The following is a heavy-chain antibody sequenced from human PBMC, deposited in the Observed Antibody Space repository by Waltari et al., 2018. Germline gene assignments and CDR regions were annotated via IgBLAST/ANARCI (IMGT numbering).Heavy chain of an antibody. CDR3: ARGDILTSWNLYGMDV. CDR1: GYTFTSYA. J-gene: IGHJ6*02. D-gene: IGHD3-9*01. CDR2: INAGNGNT. Sequence: QVQLVQSGAEVKKPGASVKVSCKASGYTFTSYAMHWVRQAPGQRLEWMGWINAGNGNTKYSQKFQGRVTITRDTSASTAYMELSSLRSEDTAVYYCARGDILTSWNLYGMDVWGQGTTVTVSS. V-gene: IGHV1-3*01.